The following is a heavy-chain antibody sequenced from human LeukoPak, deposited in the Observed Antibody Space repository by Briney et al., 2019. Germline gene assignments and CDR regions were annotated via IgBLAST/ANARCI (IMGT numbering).Heavy chain of an antibody. CDR2: IWYDGSYK. CDR1: GFIFSNYG. V-gene: IGHV3-33*06. CDR3: AKVVQYTASTGTGLDY. Sequence: GGSLSLSCAASGFIFSNYGMHWVRQAPGKGLDWVAVIWYDGSYKYYADSVKGRFTISRDNSKNTLYLQMNSLRAEDTAIYYCAKVVQYTASTGTGLDYWGQGTLVTVSS. J-gene: IGHJ4*02. D-gene: IGHD6-13*01.